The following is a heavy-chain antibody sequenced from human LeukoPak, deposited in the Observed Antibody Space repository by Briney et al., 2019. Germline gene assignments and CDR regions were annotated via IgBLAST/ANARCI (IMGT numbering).Heavy chain of an antibody. CDR3: AREDSSSSDYYYMDV. V-gene: IGHV1-18*01. J-gene: IGHJ6*03. CDR2: ISAYNGNT. Sequence: ASVKVSCKASGYTFTSYGISWVRQAPGQGLEWMGWISAYNGNTNYAQKLQGRVTMTTDTSTSTAYMELRSLRSDDTAVYYCAREDSSSSDYYYMDVWGKGTTVTVSS. D-gene: IGHD6-6*01. CDR1: GYTFTSYG.